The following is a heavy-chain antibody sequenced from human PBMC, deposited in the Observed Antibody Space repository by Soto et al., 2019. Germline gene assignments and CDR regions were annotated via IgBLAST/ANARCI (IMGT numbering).Heavy chain of an antibody. Sequence: GASVKVSCKASGYTFTSYAMHWVRQAPGQRLEWMGWINAGNGNTKYSQKFQGRVTITRDTSASTAYMELSSLRSEDTAVYYCAREGCSSTSCFGLFDPWGQETLVTVSS. J-gene: IGHJ5*02. D-gene: IGHD2-2*01. V-gene: IGHV1-3*01. CDR2: INAGNGNT. CDR1: GYTFTSYA. CDR3: AREGCSSTSCFGLFDP.